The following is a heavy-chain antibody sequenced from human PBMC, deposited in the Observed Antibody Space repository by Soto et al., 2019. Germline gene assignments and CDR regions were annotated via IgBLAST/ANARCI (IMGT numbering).Heavy chain of an antibody. CDR3: AHRLPGPSGYDV. Sequence: QITLKESGTTLVKPTQTLTLTCTFSGFSLTSGVVCVGWIRQPPGEALEWLALIYWNDEQYSIPSLRNRLTINRDNSKNQVVLTMTNMDPVVTATYYCAHRLPGPSGYDVWGQGTTVTVSS. CDR2: IYWNDEQ. J-gene: IGHJ6*02. CDR1: GFSLTSGVVC. D-gene: IGHD6-13*01. V-gene: IGHV2-5*01.